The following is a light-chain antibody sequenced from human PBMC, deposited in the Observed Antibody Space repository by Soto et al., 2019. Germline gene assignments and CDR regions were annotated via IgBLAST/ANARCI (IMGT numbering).Light chain of an antibody. CDR3: QDSNSIPCT. CDR1: PSVLSRSNNKNC. CDR2: WAS. V-gene: IGKV4-1*01. J-gene: IGKJ1*01. Sequence: DIVMTQSPESLAVSLGERATINCKSSPSVLSRSNNKNCLAWYQKKSGQPPKLLIYWASARESGVPDRFSGSGSETAFTLSISSVQADNVAEYYCQDSNSIPCTFGDGTRVEIK.